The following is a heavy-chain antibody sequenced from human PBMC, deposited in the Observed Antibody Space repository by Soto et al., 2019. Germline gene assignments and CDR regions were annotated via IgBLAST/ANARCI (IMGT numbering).Heavy chain of an antibody. D-gene: IGHD6-6*01. J-gene: IGHJ6*03. CDR1: GFTFSSYG. CDR2: ISYDGSNK. V-gene: IGHV3-30*18. Sequence: ESGGGVVQPGRSLRLSCAASGFTFSSYGMHWVRQAPGKGLEWVAVISYDGSNKYYADSVKGRFTISRDNSKNTLYLQMNSLRAEDTAVYYCAKDIRQLDYYYYYMDVWGKGTTVTVSS. CDR3: AKDIRQLDYYYYYMDV.